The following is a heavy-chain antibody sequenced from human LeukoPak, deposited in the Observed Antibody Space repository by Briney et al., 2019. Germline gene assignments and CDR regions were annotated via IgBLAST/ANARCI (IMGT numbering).Heavy chain of an antibody. CDR1: GFTFSNYA. V-gene: IGHV3-23*01. CDR3: AKNKWELLSLATRCMDV. Sequence: GGSLRLSCAASGFTFSNYAMDWVRQAPGKGLEWVSGVSGGGSSTYYADSVKGRFTISRDNSKNTLYLQMNSLRAEDTAVYYCAKNKWELLSLATRCMDVWGQGTTVTVSS. D-gene: IGHD1-26*01. J-gene: IGHJ6*02. CDR2: VSGGGSST.